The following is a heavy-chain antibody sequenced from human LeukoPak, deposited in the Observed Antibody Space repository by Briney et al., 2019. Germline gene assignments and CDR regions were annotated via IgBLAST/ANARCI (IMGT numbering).Heavy chain of an antibody. V-gene: IGHV3-30*04. CDR1: GFIFRSYN. D-gene: IGHD2-2*01. J-gene: IGHJ6*04. CDR2: ISYDGSEK. CDR3: ARDRVAVGSTSRYGMDV. Sequence: PGRSLRLSCAASGFIFRSYNMYWVRQAPGKGLEWVASISYDGSEKYYADSTKGRFTISRDKSNNTLYVDLSSLRGEDTAVYYCARDRVAVGSTSRYGMDVWGKGTTVIVSS.